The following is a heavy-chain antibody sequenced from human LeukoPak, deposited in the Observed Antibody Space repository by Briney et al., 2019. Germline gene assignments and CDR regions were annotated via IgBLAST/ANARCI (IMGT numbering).Heavy chain of an antibody. CDR2: IYPGDSET. CDR1: GYRFSNYW. V-gene: IGHV5-51*01. CDR3: ARLYGDNERSDS. J-gene: IGHJ4*02. Sequence: GESLKISCKGSGYRFSNYWIGWVRQMPGKGLESMGIIYPGDSETRYSPSFQGHVTTSADTSISTAYLQWANLKASDTAMYFCARLYGDNERSDSWGQGTLVTVSS. D-gene: IGHD4-17*01.